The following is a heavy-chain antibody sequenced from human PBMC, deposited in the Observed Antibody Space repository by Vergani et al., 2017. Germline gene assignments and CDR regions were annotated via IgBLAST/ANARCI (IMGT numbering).Heavy chain of an antibody. Sequence: EVQLVESGGGLVKPGGSLRLSCAASGFTFSSYSMNWVRQAPGKGLEWVSSISSSSSYIYYADSVKGRFTISRDNAKNSLYLQMNSLRAEDTAVYYCARDYGDYVVGSHYFDYWGQGTLVTVSS. CDR3: ARDYGDYVVGSHYFDY. V-gene: IGHV3-21*01. CDR2: ISSSSSYI. D-gene: IGHD4-17*01. CDR1: GFTFSSYS. J-gene: IGHJ4*02.